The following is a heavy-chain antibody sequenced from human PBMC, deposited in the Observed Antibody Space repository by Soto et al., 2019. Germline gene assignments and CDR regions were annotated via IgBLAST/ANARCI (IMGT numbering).Heavy chain of an antibody. CDR2: ISSSGRTI. J-gene: IGHJ4*02. CDR1: GFTFSSFE. CDR3: ARVRQLSADY. D-gene: IGHD1-1*01. V-gene: IGHV3-48*03. Sequence: GGSLRLSCAASGFTFSSFEMKWVRQAPGKGLEWISYISSSGRTIHYADSVKGRFTISRDNAKNSLYLQMSNLRTDDTATYYCARVRQLSADYWGQGXLVTVHS.